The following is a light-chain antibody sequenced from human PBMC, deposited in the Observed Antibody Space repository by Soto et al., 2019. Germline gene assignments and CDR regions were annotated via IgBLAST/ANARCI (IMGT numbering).Light chain of an antibody. Sequence: EIVLTQSPDTLSLSPGERATLSCRASQSVPNSRLAWYQQKPGQAPSLVISDTSIRATGIPDRFSGSGSGTDFSLIIGRLEPEDFAVYYCQQSYSTLYTFGQGTNLEIK. CDR2: DTS. J-gene: IGKJ2*01. CDR1: QSVPNSR. CDR3: QQSYSTLYT. V-gene: IGKV3D-20*02.